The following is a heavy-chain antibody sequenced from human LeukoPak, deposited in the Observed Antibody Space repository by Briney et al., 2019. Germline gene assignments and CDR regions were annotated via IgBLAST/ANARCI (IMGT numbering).Heavy chain of an antibody. V-gene: IGHV1-2*02. CDR3: ARVFCLSIICPPGDP. J-gene: IGHJ5*02. Sequence: ASVKVSCKASGYTFTVYYIHWVRQAPGQGLEWMGWINPNSGATNYGQKFQGRVTMTRDTSISTAYLGLGGLRSDDTALYYCARVFCLSIICPPGDPWGQGTLVTVSS. D-gene: IGHD3-9*01. CDR2: INPNSGAT. CDR1: GYTFTVYY.